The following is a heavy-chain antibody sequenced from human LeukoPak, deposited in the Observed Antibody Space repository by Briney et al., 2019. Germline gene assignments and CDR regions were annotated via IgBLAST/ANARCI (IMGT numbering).Heavy chain of an antibody. D-gene: IGHD3-22*01. V-gene: IGHV4-4*02. J-gene: IGHJ3*02. CDR1: GGSISSSNW. CDR2: IYHSGST. CDR3: ARAGLGDSSGYDAFDI. Sequence: PSGTLSLTCAVSGGSISSSNWWSWVRQPPGKGLEWIGEIYHSGSTNYNPSLKSRVTISVDKSKNQFSLQLSSVTAADTAVYYCARAGLGDSSGYDAFDIWGQGTMVTVSS.